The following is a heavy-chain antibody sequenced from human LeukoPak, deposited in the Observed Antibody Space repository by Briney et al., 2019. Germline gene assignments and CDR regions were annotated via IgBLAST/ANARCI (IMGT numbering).Heavy chain of an antibody. CDR2: INHSGST. CDR3: ARDGQQWLAYGGWFDP. Sequence: PSETLSLTCAVYGGSFSGYYWSWIRQPLGKGLEWIGEINHSGSTNYNPSLKSRVTISVDTSKNQFSLKLSSVTAADTAVYYCARDGQQWLAYGGWFDPWGQGTLVTVSS. J-gene: IGHJ5*02. CDR1: GGSFSGYY. V-gene: IGHV4-34*01. D-gene: IGHD6-19*01.